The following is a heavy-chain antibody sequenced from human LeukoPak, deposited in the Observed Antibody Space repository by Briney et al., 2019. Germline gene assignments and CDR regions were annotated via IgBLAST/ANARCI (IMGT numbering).Heavy chain of an antibody. D-gene: IGHD3-22*01. Sequence: SETLSLTCAVYGGSFSGYYWSWIRQPPGKGLEWIGEINHSGSTNYNPSLKSRVTISVDTSKNQFSLKLSSVTAADTAVYYCARGGEDYYDSSGYYYAFDYWGQGTLVTVSS. V-gene: IGHV4-34*01. CDR2: INHSGST. CDR3: ARGGEDYYDSSGYYYAFDY. J-gene: IGHJ4*02. CDR1: GGSFSGYY.